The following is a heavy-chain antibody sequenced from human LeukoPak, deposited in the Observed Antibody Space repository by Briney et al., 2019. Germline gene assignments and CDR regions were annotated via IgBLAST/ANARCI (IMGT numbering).Heavy chain of an antibody. V-gene: IGHV1-18*01. J-gene: IGHJ5*02. CDR2: ISAYNGNT. CDR3: AGGRAAMVPNWFDP. D-gene: IGHD5-18*01. CDR1: GYTFTSYG. Sequence: ASVKVSCKASGYTFTSYGISWVRQAPGQGLEWMGWISAYNGNTNYAQKLQGRVTMTTDTSTSTAYMELRSLRSDDTAVYYCAGGRAAMVPNWFDPWGQGTLVTVSS.